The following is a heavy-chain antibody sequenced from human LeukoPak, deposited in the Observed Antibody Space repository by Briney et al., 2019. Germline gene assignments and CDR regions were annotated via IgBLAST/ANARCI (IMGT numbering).Heavy chain of an antibody. J-gene: IGHJ4*02. CDR3: ARAMLQLWLTPQF. D-gene: IGHD5-18*01. V-gene: IGHV3-30-3*01. Sequence: GALRLSCAASGFTFSSYAMHWVRQAPGKGLEWVAVISYDGSNKYYADSVRGRFTISRDNSKNTLYLQMNSLRAEDTAVYYCARAMLQLWLTPQFWGQGTLVTVSS. CDR1: GFTFSSYA. CDR2: ISYDGSNK.